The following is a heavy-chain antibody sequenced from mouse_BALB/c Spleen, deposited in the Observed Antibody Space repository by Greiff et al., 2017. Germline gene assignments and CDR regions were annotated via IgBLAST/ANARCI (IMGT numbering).Heavy chain of an antibody. V-gene: IGHV1S81*02. Sequence: QFQLQQPGAELVKPGASVKLSCKASGYTFTSYWMHWVKQRPGQGLEWIGEINPSNGRTNYNEKFKSKATLTVDKSSSTAYMQLSSLTSEDSAVYYCARSDGYFDYWGQGTTLTVSS. CDR3: ARSDGYFDY. CDR2: INPSNGRT. CDR1: GYTFTSYW. J-gene: IGHJ2*01.